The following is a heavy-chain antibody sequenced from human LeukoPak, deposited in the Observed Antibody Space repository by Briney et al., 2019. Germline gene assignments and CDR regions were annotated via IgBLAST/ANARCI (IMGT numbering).Heavy chain of an antibody. CDR1: GGSISRYY. D-gene: IGHD2-2*01. Sequence: SETLSLTCTVSGGSISRYYWSWIRQPPAKGLEWDGYIYYSGSTNYNPSLKSLVTISVDTSKNQFSLKLSPVTAADTAVYYCARGGDIVVVSAAIDYYYYYYMDVWGKGSTVTVSS. CDR2: IYYSGST. J-gene: IGHJ6*03. CDR3: ARGGDIVVVSAAIDYYYYYYMDV. V-gene: IGHV4-59*01.